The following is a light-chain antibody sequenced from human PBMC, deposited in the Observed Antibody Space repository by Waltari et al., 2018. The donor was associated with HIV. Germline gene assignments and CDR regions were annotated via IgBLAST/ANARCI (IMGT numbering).Light chain of an antibody. J-gene: IGLJ1*01. CDR2: DVS. Sequence: QSALTQPRSVSGSPGQSVTISCTGTSSDVGGYNSVSLYQQHPGEAPKPMIYDVSNWPSGVPDRFSCAKSGNTASLTIFGLQAEDEADYYCCSYLGSYTPWVFGTGTQVTVL. CDR3: CSYLGSYTPWV. V-gene: IGLV2-11*01. CDR1: SSDVGGYNS.